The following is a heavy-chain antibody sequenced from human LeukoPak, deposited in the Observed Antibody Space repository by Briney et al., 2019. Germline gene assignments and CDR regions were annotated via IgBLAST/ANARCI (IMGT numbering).Heavy chain of an antibody. CDR1: GGSISSYY. J-gene: IGHJ5*02. Sequence: PSETLSLTCTVSGGSISSYYWSWIRQPAGEGLEWIGRIYTSGSTNYNPSLKSRVTMSVDTSKNQFSLKLSSVTAADTAVYYCAREVHGSIAVAGRWAWFDPWGQGTLVTVSS. CDR3: AREVHGSIAVAGRWAWFDP. D-gene: IGHD6-19*01. CDR2: IYTSGST. V-gene: IGHV4-4*07.